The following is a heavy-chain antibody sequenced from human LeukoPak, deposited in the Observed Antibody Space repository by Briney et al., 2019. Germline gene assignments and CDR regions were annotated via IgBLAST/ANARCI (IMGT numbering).Heavy chain of an antibody. J-gene: IGHJ4*02. D-gene: IGHD3-22*01. CDR2: ISGYNDKT. V-gene: IGHV1-18*01. CDR1: GYTFTNYD. CDR3: ARVAHYYDSSGYYGY. Sequence: ASVKVSCKASGYTFTNYDIAWVRQAPGQGLEWMGWISGYNDKTDYAQRLQGRVTMTRDTSTSTVYMELSSLRSEDTAVYYCARVAHYYDSSGYYGYWGQGTLVTVSS.